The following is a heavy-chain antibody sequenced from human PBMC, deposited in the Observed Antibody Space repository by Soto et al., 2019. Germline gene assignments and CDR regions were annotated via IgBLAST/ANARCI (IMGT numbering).Heavy chain of an antibody. CDR1: GFTFSSHA. J-gene: IGHJ4*02. CDR2: IDSSSSFI. V-gene: IGHV3-21*06. CDR3: ARDPLWFGEIGYFDY. Sequence: EVQLVESGGSLVKPGGSLRLSCAASGFTFSSHAMNWVRRAPGKGLEWISSIDSSSSFIYYADSVKGRFTISRDNAKNSVFLHMSSLRADDTAVYYCARDPLWFGEIGYFDYWGQGALVTVSS. D-gene: IGHD3-10*01.